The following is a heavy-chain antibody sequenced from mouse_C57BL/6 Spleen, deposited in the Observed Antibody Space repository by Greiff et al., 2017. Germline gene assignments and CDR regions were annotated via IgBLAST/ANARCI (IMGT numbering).Heavy chain of an antibody. V-gene: IGHV1-74*01. CDR3: AIIYYDDDGFAC. CDR2: IHPSDSDT. Sequence: VQLQQPGAELVKPGASVKVSCKASGYTFTSYWMHWVKQRPGQGLEWIGRIHPSDSDTNYNQKFKGKATLTVDKSSSTAYMQLSSLTSEDSAVIYGAIIYYDDDGFACWGQGALVTVSA. J-gene: IGHJ3*01. CDR1: GYTFTSYW. D-gene: IGHD2-4*01.